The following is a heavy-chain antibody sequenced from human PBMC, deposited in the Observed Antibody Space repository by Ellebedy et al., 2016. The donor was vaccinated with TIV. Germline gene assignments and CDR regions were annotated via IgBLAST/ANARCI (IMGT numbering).Heavy chain of an antibody. D-gene: IGHD2-2*01. J-gene: IGHJ4*02. CDR2: IIPMFDTP. Sequence: SVKVSXKASGGTFSNYAISWVRQAPGQGLEWMGGIIPMFDTPNYAQKFQGRVTITADESTSTAYMELSSLRSEDTAMYYCAKSAGVIPTAMDYWGQGTLVTVSS. CDR3: AKSAGVIPTAMDY. CDR1: GGTFSNYA. V-gene: IGHV1-69*13.